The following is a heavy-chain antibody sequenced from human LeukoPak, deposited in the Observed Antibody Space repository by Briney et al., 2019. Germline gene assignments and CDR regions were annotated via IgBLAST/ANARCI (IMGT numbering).Heavy chain of an antibody. Sequence: TGGSLRLSCAASGFTFSSYAMSWVRRAPGKGLEWDSVINSGGRTYYADSVKGRFIISRENSKNTLYLQMNSLRAEDTAVYYCARVYYGSGSLHYYYYYMDVWGKGTTVTISS. CDR3: ARVYYGSGSLHYYYYYMDV. D-gene: IGHD3-10*01. V-gene: IGHV3-53*01. CDR2: INSGGRT. J-gene: IGHJ6*03. CDR1: GFTFSSYA.